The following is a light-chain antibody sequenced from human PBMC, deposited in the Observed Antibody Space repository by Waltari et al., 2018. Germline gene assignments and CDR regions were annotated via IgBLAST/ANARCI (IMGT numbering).Light chain of an antibody. Sequence: TCRASQTVRNYLDWYRQRPGKAPKLLISAASSLQSGVPSRFSGSGSGTDFALTISSLQPEDFASYHCQETYTTLFTFGPGTKVEIK. V-gene: IGKV1-39*01. J-gene: IGKJ3*01. CDR3: QETYTTLFT. CDR1: QTVRNY. CDR2: AAS.